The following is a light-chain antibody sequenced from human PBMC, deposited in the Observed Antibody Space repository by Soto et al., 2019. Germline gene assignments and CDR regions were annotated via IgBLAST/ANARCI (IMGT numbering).Light chain of an antibody. Sequence: DIEVTQSPSTLSGSVGDSLTIPCRASQSIATYVHWYQQTKGKAPKLLIYKASTLKSGVPSRFRGSGSGTEFTLTISRLQPDDFSTYYCQHYNSYSEAFGQGTKVDIK. CDR1: QSIATY. J-gene: IGKJ1*01. V-gene: IGKV1-5*03. CDR3: QHYNSYSEA. CDR2: KAS.